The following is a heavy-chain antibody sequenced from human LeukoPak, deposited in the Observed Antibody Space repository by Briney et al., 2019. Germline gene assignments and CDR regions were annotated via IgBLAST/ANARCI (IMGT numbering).Heavy chain of an antibody. D-gene: IGHD3-3*01. CDR2: IYWNDDK. J-gene: IGHJ4*02. CDR1: GFSLSTSGVG. CDR3: AHSDLGYDFWSGYYDY. Sequence: SGPTLVKPTQTLTLTCTFSGFSLSTSGVGVGLIRQPPGKALEWLALIYWNDDKRYSPSLKSRLTITKDTSKNQVVLTMTNMDPVDTATYYCAHSDLGYDFWSGYYDYWGQGTLVTVSS. V-gene: IGHV2-5*01.